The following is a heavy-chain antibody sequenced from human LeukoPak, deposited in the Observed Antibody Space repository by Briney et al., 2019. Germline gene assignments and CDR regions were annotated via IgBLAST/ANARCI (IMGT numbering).Heavy chain of an antibody. D-gene: IGHD3-16*01. Sequence: PGGSLRLSCVAPGFTVSSYYVSWVRQAPGKGLEWVSVIYSGGSTYYADSVEGRFTVSRDNSKNTLYLEMKSLRADDTAVYYCARDLHPRLTGYFDYWGQGTVVTVSS. V-gene: IGHV3-53*01. J-gene: IGHJ4*02. CDR3: ARDLHPRLTGYFDY. CDR2: IYSGGST. CDR1: GFTVSSYY.